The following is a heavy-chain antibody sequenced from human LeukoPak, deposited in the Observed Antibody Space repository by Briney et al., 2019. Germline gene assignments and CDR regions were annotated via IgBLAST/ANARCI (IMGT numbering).Heavy chain of an antibody. V-gene: IGHV3-48*03. CDR3: VRGGPVLLWFGERIYY. J-gene: IGHJ4*02. Sequence: QSGGSLRLSCAASGFTFSSYEMNWVRQAPGKGLEWVSYISSSGSTIYYADSVKGRFTISRDNAKNSLYLQMNSLRAEDTAVYYCVRGGPVLLWFGERIYYWGQGTLVTVSS. CDR2: ISSSGSTI. CDR1: GFTFSSYE. D-gene: IGHD3-10*01.